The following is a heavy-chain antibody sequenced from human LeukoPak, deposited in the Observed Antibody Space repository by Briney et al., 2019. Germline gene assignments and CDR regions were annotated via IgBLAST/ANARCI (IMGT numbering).Heavy chain of an antibody. CDR2: IRYDGSNK. CDR1: GFTFSNYG. CDR3: AKAVADYFDY. J-gene: IGHJ4*02. Sequence: GGSLRLSCAASGFTFSNYGMHWVRQAPGKGLEWVAFIRYDGSNKYYADSVKGRFTISRDNSKNTLYLQMNSLRAEDTAVYYCAKAVADYFDYWGQGTLVTVSS. V-gene: IGHV3-30*02. D-gene: IGHD6-19*01.